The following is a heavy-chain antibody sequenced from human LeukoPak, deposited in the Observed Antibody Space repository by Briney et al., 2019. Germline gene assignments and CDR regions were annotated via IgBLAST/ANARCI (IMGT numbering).Heavy chain of an antibody. V-gene: IGHV1-18*01. CDR2: ISGYNDNT. CDR3: ARDWTTTKGYFDN. CDR1: GYTFSSHG. J-gene: IGHJ4*02. D-gene: IGHD3/OR15-3a*01. Sequence: GASVKISCKTSGYTFSSHGISWVRQDPGQGLEWMGWISGYNDNTDYVETFQGRVTMTADPSTSTAYMELRSLRSDDTAVYYCARDWTTTKGYFDNWGQGTLVTVSS.